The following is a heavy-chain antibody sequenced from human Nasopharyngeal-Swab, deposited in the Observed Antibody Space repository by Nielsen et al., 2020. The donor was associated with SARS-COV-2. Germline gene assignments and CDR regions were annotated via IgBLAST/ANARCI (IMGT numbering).Heavy chain of an antibody. J-gene: IGHJ5*02. V-gene: IGHV3-20*01. CDR2: INWNGGST. D-gene: IGHD3-10*01. Sequence: PGKGLEWVSGINWNGGSTGYADSVKGRFTISRDNAKNSLYLQMNSLRAEDTALYHCAGDYGYYGSGSYSYWFDPWGQGTLVTVSS. CDR3: AGDYGYYGSGSYSYWFDP.